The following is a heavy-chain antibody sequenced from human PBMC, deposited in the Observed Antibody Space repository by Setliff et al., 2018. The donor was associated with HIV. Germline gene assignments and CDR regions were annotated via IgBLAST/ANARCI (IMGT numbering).Heavy chain of an antibody. D-gene: IGHD2-2*02. CDR3: ARHTVFVRYFDH. J-gene: IGHJ4*02. Sequence: SETLSLTCTVSAASIRSHYWSWFRQSPGKGLEWIGNFYYTGSTDYNPSFKSRVTISLDKSNNQISLNLSSATAADTAVYYCARHTVFVRYFDHWGQGMLVTV. CDR2: FYYTGST. V-gene: IGHV4-59*11. CDR1: AASIRSHY.